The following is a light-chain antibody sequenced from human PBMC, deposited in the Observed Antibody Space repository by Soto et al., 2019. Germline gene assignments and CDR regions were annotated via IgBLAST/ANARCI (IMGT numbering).Light chain of an antibody. V-gene: IGKV3-15*01. CDR3: QQYGTSRVT. CDR2: GAS. Sequence: EIVMTQSPATLSVSPGERATLSCRASQSVSGNLAWYQQKPGQAPRLLIYGASTRATGIPARFSGSGSGTEFTLTISSLQSEDFAVYYCQQYGTSRVTFGQGTKLEIK. J-gene: IGKJ2*01. CDR1: QSVSGN.